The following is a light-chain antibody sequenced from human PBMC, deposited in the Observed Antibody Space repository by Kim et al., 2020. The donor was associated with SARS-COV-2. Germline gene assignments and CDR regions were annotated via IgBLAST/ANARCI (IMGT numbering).Light chain of an antibody. CDR2: QDS. CDR1: KLGDKY. Sequence: SYELTQPPSVSVSPGQTASITCPGDKLGDKYACWYHQKPGQSPVLVIYQDSKRPSGIPERFSGSNSGNTATLTISGTQAMDEADHYCQAWDSRTAIFGGG. V-gene: IGLV3-1*01. CDR3: QAWDSRTAI. J-gene: IGLJ2*01.